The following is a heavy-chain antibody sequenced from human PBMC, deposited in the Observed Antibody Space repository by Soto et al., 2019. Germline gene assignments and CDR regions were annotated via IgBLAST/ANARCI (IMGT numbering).Heavy chain of an antibody. Sequence: GGSLRLSCAASGFTFRSYRMSWVRQAPGKGLEWVANIKQDGSEKYYVDSVKGRFTISRDNAKNSLYLQMNSLRAEDTAVYYCARYSYDYAWGSYRYSSYYFDYWGQGTLVTVSS. CDR2: IKQDGSEK. CDR1: GFTFRSYR. J-gene: IGHJ4*02. CDR3: ARYSYDYAWGSYRYSSYYFDY. D-gene: IGHD3-16*02. V-gene: IGHV3-7*01.